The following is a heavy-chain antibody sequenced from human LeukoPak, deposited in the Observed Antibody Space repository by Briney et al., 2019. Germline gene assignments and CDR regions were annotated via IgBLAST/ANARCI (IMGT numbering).Heavy chain of an antibody. CDR1: GGSITSSIHY. Sequence: SETLSLTCSVSGGSITSSIHYWGWIRQPPGKGLEWIGSIYYSGYTYYSPSLKSRVTISEDTSKNQFSLKLSSVTAADTAVYYCARQGGDTMVRGVIKDWFDPWGQGTLVTVSS. D-gene: IGHD3-10*01. CDR2: IYYSGYT. CDR3: ARQGGDTMVRGVIKDWFDP. J-gene: IGHJ5*02. V-gene: IGHV4-39*01.